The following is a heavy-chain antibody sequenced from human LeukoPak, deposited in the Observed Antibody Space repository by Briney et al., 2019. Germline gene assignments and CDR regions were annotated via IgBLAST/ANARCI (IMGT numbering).Heavy chain of an antibody. CDR1: GFTFSNYA. D-gene: IGHD6-19*01. CDR3: AKDRSAWNSAFDI. V-gene: IGHV3-23*01. Sequence: GGSLRLSCAASGFTFSNYATNWVRQAPGKGLEWVSSIGNNTYYADSVKGRFTISRDNSKNTLSLQMNSLRAEDTAVYYCAKDRSAWNSAFDIWGQGTMVTVSS. CDR2: IGNNT. J-gene: IGHJ3*02.